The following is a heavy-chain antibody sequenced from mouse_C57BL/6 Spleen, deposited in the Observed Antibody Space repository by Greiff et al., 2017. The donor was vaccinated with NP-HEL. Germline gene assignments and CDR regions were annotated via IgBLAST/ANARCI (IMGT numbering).Heavy chain of an antibody. J-gene: IGHJ3*01. V-gene: IGHV1-74*01. CDR3: AILYYYGSVAY. CDR2: IHPSDSDT. D-gene: IGHD1-1*01. CDR1: GYTFTSYW. Sequence: QVQLKQPGAELVKPGASVKVSCKASGYTFTSYWMHWVKQRPGQGLEWIGRIHPSDSDTNYNQKFKGKATLTVDKSSSTAYMQLSSLTSEDSAVYYCAILYYYGSVAYWGQGTLVTVSA.